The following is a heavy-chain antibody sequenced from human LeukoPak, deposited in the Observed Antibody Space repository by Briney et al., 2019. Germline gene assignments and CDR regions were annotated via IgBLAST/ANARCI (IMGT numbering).Heavy chain of an antibody. V-gene: IGHV4-61*08. CDR2: IYYSGIT. J-gene: IGHJ4*02. CDR1: GGSISSGGYY. Sequence: PSQTLSLTCTVSGGSISSGGYYWSWIRQHPGKGLEWIGYIYYSGITNYNPSLKSRVTISVDTSKNQFSLKLSSVTTADTAIYYCATVRGYSGLALLHWGQGTLVTVSS. D-gene: IGHD5-12*01. CDR3: ATVRGYSGLALLH.